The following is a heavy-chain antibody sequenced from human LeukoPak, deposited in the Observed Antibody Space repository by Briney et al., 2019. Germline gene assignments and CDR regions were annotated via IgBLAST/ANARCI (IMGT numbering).Heavy chain of an antibody. CDR2: ISSSSSYI. D-gene: IGHD6-19*01. V-gene: IGHV3-21*01. CDR3: ARAVLWGLLAGQGNAFDI. CDR1: GFTFSSYS. Sequence: PGGSLRLSCAASGFTFSSYSMNWVRQAPGKGLGWVSSISSSSSYIYYADSVKGRFTISRDNAKNSLYLQMNSLRAEDTAVYYCARAVLWGLLAGQGNAFDIWGQGTMVTVSS. J-gene: IGHJ3*02.